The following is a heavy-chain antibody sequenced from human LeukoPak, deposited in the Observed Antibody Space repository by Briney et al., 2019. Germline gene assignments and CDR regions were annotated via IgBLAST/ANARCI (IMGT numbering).Heavy chain of an antibody. CDR3: ARDPLTGGFDY. CDR2: INYSGRT. J-gene: IGHJ4*02. Sequence: SETLSLTCTVSGGSISSSSYYWGWIRQPPGKGPEWIASINYSGRTYYNPSLKSRVTISVDTSKNQFSLKLSSVTAADTAVYYCARDPLTGGFDYWGQGTLVTVSS. V-gene: IGHV4-39*07. D-gene: IGHD7-27*01. CDR1: GGSISSSSYY.